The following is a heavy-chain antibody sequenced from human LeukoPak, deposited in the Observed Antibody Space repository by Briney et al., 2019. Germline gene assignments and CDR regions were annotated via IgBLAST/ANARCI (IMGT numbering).Heavy chain of an antibody. J-gene: IGHJ4*02. CDR1: GFTFSNYD. Sequence: GGSLRLSCAASGFTFSNYDMHWVRQAPGKGLEWVAVISYDGTNKYYADSVKGRFTISRDNSKNTLHLQMNSLRAEDTAVYYCAKDDRGNEAPFDYWGQGTLVTVSS. CDR2: ISYDGTNK. V-gene: IGHV3-30*18. CDR3: AKDDRGNEAPFDY.